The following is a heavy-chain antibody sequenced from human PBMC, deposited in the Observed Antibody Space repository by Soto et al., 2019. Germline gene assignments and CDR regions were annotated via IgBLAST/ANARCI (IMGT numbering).Heavy chain of an antibody. CDR2: ISAYNGNT. V-gene: IGHV1-18*01. D-gene: IGHD2-2*01. CDR1: GYTFTSYG. J-gene: IGHJ6*02. CDR3: ARHPRRPAATSHYYYYYGMDV. Sequence: ASVKVSCKASGYTFTSYGISWVRQAPGQGLEWMGWISAYNGNTNYAQKLQGRVTMTTDTSTSTAYMELRSLRSDDTAVYYCARHPRRPAATSHYYYYYGMDVWGQGTTVTVSS.